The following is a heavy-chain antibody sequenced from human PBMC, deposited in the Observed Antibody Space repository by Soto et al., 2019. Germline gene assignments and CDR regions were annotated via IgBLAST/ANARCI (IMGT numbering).Heavy chain of an antibody. CDR2: IYYSGST. Sequence: PSETLSLTCTVSGGSISSGGYYWSWIRQHPGKGLEWIGYIYYSGSTYYNPSLKSRVTISVDTSKNQFSLKLSSVTAADTAVYYCARARLPKNYYDSSGYSTEVFDYWGQGTLVTVSS. CDR3: ARARLPKNYYDSSGYSTEVFDY. J-gene: IGHJ4*02. D-gene: IGHD3-22*01. V-gene: IGHV4-31*03. CDR1: GGSISSGGYY.